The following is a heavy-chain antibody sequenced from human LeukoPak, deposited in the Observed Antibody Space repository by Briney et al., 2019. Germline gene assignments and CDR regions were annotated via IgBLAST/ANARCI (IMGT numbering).Heavy chain of an antibody. CDR1: GFTFSSYG. V-gene: IGHV3-33*01. CDR3: ARENGIAVAGI. J-gene: IGHJ4*02. CDR2: IWYDGSNK. D-gene: IGHD6-19*01. Sequence: GRSLRLSCAASGFTFSSYGMHWVRQAPGKGLEWVAVIWYDGSNKYYADSVKGRFTISRDNSENTLYLQMNSLRAEDTAVYYCARENGIAVAGIWGQGTLVTVSS.